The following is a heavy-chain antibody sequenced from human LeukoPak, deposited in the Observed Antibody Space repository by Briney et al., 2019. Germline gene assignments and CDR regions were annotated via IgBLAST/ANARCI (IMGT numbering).Heavy chain of an antibody. J-gene: IGHJ4*02. Sequence: KPSETLSLTCTVSGYSISSGYYWGWIRQPPGKGLEWIGSIYHSGSTYYNPSLKSRVTISADTSKNQFSLKLSSVTAADTAVYYCARHDYSNYVVDWGQGTLVTVSS. CDR2: IYHSGST. CDR3: ARHDYSNYVVD. D-gene: IGHD4-11*01. CDR1: GYSISSGYY. V-gene: IGHV4-38-2*02.